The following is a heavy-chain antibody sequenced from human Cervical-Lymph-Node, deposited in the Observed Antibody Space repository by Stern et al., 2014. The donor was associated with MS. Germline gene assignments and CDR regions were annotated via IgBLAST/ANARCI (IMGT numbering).Heavy chain of an antibody. CDR3: AREVPGDFYFDY. Sequence: VQLLQSGAEVKKPGSSVKVSCKASGDTFSSSAISWVRQAPGQGLEWMGGIIPISGTTHYTQKFQGRITIAADESTTTAYMELTSLRSEDTAVYYCAREVPGDFYFDYWGQGTLVTVSS. V-gene: IGHV1-69*01. CDR2: IIPISGTT. J-gene: IGHJ4*02. D-gene: IGHD4-17*01. CDR1: GDTFSSSA.